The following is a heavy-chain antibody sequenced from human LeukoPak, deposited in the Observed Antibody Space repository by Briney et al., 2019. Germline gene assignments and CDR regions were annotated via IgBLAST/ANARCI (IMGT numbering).Heavy chain of an antibody. CDR3: ARLLVGVGARGNWFDP. J-gene: IGHJ5*02. Sequence: PSETLSLTCTVSGGSISSSSYYWGWIRQPPGKGLEWIGSIYYSGSTYYNPSLKSRVTISVDTSKNQFSLKLSSVTAADTAVYYCARLLVGVGARGNWFDPWGQGTLVTVSS. D-gene: IGHD1-26*01. V-gene: IGHV4-39*01. CDR2: IYYSGST. CDR1: GGSISSSSYY.